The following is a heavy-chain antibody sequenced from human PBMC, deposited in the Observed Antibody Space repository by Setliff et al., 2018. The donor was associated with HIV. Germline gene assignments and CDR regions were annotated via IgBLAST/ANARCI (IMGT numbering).Heavy chain of an antibody. D-gene: IGHD3-10*01. Sequence: ASVKVSCKASGYTFTSYYMHWVRQAPGQGLEWMGIINPSGGSTSYAQKFQGRVTVTRDTSTSTVYMELSSLRSEDTAVHYCARGGPLITVVRGVLRWFDPWGQGTLVTVSS. CDR2: INPSGGST. J-gene: IGHJ5*02. CDR1: GYTFTSYY. V-gene: IGHV1-46*01. CDR3: ARGGPLITVVRGVLRWFDP.